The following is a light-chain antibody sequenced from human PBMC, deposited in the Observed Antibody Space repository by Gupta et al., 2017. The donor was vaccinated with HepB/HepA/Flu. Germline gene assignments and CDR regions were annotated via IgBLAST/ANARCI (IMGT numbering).Light chain of an antibody. J-gene: IGKJ1*01. CDR3: QQSYNTPRT. CDR1: QTINTY. V-gene: IGKV1-39*01. CDR2: AAS. Sequence: DIQMTQSPSSLSASVGDRVTITCRASQTINTYLNWYQQRPGKAPKVLIYAASHLLTGVPSRVSCRGSGTEFTLTISNLQPDDFAIYYCQQSYNTPRTFGQGTKVEMK.